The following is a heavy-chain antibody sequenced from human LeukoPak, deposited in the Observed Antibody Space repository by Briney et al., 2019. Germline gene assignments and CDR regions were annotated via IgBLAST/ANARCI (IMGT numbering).Heavy chain of an antibody. CDR2: IGGSGDFT. Sequence: GGSLRLSCAASGFTFSTYAMSWVRQAPGKGLEWVSAIGGSGDFTYYAEYVRGRFTISRDNSKNSLYLQMNSLRAEDTAVYYCARYSSSDAFDIWGQGTMVTVSS. CDR1: GFTFSTYA. V-gene: IGHV3-23*01. J-gene: IGHJ3*02. CDR3: ARYSSSDAFDI. D-gene: IGHD6-6*01.